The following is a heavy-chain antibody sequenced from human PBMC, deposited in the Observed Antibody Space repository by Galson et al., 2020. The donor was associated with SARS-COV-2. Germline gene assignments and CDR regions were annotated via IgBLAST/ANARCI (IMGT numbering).Heavy chain of an antibody. Sequence: SETLSLTCAVYGGSFSGSYYWSWIRQPPGKGLEWIGEINHSGNTNYNPSLKSRVTISVDTSKSQFSLNLNSVTAADTAVYYCARGGNTWNDFLDPWGQGTLVTVSS. CDR1: GGSFSGSYY. CDR3: ARGGNTWNDFLDP. D-gene: IGHD1-1*01. V-gene: IGHV4-34*01. CDR2: INHSGNT. J-gene: IGHJ5*02.